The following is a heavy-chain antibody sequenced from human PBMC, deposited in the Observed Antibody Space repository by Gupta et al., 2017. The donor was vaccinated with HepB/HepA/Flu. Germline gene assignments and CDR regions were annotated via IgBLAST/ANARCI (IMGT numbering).Heavy chain of an antibody. CDR3: ARTGEDIAAAGTHQAALYYFDY. CDR1: GGTFSSYA. D-gene: IGHD6-13*01. J-gene: IGHJ4*02. Sequence: QVQLVQSGAEVKKPGSSVKVSCKASGGTFSSYAISWVRQAPGQGLEWMGGILPIFGTANYAQKFQGRVTITADKSTSTAYMELSSLRSEDTAVYYCARTGEDIAAAGTHQAALYYFDYWGQGTLVTVSS. CDR2: ILPIFGTA. V-gene: IGHV1-69*06.